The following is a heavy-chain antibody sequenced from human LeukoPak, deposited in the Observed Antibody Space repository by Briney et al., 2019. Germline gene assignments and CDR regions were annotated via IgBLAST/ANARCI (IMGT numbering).Heavy chain of an antibody. J-gene: IGHJ4*02. D-gene: IGHD6-13*01. CDR2: VSSSGSSK. CDR3: ARHLRAQSSSLFFDY. V-gene: IGHV3-11*01. CDR1: GFTFSDYY. Sequence: GGSLRLSCAASGFTFSDYYMSWIRQAPGKGLEWVSYVSSSGSSKDYADSVKGRFTTSRDNAKNSLYLQMNGLRAEDTAVYYCARHLRAQSSSLFFDYWGQGTLVTVSS.